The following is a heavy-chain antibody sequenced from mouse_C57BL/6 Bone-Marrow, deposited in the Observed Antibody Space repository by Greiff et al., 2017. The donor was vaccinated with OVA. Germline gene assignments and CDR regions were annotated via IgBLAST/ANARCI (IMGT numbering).Heavy chain of an antibody. CDR3: ARYPYYYGSSYYAMDY. J-gene: IGHJ4*01. CDR2: IYPGDGDT. V-gene: IGHV1-82*01. Sequence: VKLQESGPELVKPGASVKISCKASGYAFSSSWMNWVKQRPGKGLEWIGRIYPGDGDTNYNGKFKGKATLTADKSSSTAYMQLSSLTSEDSAVYFCARYPYYYGSSYYAMDYWGQGTSVTVSS. D-gene: IGHD1-1*01. CDR1: GYAFSSSW.